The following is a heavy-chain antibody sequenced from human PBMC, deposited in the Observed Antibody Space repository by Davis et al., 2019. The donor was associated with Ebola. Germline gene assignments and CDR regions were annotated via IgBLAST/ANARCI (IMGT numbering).Heavy chain of an antibody. D-gene: IGHD1-26*01. Sequence: ASVKVSCKASGYTFTGYYIHWVRQAPGKGLEWMGGFDPEDGETIYAQKFQGRVTMTEDTSTDTAYMELSSLRSEDTAVYYCATGPLPGVGATWFDPWGQGTLVTVSS. CDR2: FDPEDGET. J-gene: IGHJ5*02. CDR3: ATGPLPGVGATWFDP. V-gene: IGHV1-24*01. CDR1: GYTFTGYY.